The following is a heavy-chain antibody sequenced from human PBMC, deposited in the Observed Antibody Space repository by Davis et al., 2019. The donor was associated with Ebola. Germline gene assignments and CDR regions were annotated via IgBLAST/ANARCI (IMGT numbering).Heavy chain of an antibody. CDR2: VYYSGYT. Sequence: MPSETLSLTCTVSGGSISNHHWSWIRQPPGKAPEWIGYVYYSGYTDYNPSLRGRVTISVDTSKDQFPLRLHSVTAADTAVYYCARGNDDYLSLDYWGQGTLVTVSS. CDR3: ARGNDDYLSLDY. CDR1: GGSISNHH. D-gene: IGHD4-17*01. V-gene: IGHV4-59*11. J-gene: IGHJ4*02.